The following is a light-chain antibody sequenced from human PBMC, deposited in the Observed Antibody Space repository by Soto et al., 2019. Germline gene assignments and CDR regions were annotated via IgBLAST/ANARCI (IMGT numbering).Light chain of an antibody. CDR3: SSYAGSNNHVV. Sequence: QSVLTQPPSASGSPGQSVTISCTGTSSDVGGYNYVSWYQQHPGKVPKLMIYEVSKRPSGVPDRFSGSKSGNTASLTVSGLQAEDEADYYCSSYAGSNNHVVFGGGTKRTVL. CDR2: EVS. J-gene: IGLJ2*01. V-gene: IGLV2-8*01. CDR1: SSDVGGYNY.